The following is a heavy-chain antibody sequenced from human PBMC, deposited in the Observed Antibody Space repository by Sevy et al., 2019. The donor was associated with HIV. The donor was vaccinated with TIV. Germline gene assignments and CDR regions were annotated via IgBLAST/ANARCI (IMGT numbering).Heavy chain of an antibody. CDR1: GFTFRSSG. CDR3: ANTPGEELDY. CDR2: ITYDGGDK. Sequence: GWSLRRSCSASGFTFRSSGIHWVRQAPGKGLEWVAVITYDGGDKFYLDSVKGRFTISRDNSKNTVVLQMNSLKTEDTAIYYCANTPGEELDYWGQGTLVTVSS. V-gene: IGHV3-30*18. D-gene: IGHD1-7*01. J-gene: IGHJ4*02.